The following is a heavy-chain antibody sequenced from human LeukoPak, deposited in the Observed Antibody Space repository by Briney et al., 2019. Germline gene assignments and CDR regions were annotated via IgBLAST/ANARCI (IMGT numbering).Heavy chain of an antibody. V-gene: IGHV1-2*02. D-gene: IGHD3-16*01. CDR2: INPNSGGT. CDR1: GYTFTGYY. CDR3: ARVRYRLAETYIDY. Sequence: GASVKVSCKASGYTFTGYYMHWVRQAPGQGLEWMGWINPNSGGTNYAQKFQGRVTMTRDTSISAAFMELSRLTSDDTAVYYCARVRYRLAETYIDYGGQGTLVTVSS. J-gene: IGHJ4*02.